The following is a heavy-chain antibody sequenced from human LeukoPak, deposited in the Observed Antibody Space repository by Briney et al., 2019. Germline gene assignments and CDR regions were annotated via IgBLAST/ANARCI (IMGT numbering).Heavy chain of an antibody. J-gene: IGHJ4*02. CDR3: ARDYDFWSGYSN. Sequence: PSETLSLTGTVSSGSISSYYWSWIRQPAGKGLEWIGRIYTSGSTNYNPSLKSRVTISVDTSKNQFSLKLSSVTAADTAVYYCARDYDFWSGYSNWGQGTLVTVSS. CDR2: IYTSGST. CDR1: SGSISSYY. V-gene: IGHV4-4*07. D-gene: IGHD3-3*01.